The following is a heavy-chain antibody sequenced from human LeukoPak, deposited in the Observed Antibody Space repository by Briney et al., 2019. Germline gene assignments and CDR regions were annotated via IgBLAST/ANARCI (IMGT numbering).Heavy chain of an antibody. D-gene: IGHD3-3*01. CDR1: GYTFTGYY. CDR3: ARGLRVLRFLEWQPFDP. J-gene: IGHJ5*02. V-gene: IGHV1-2*02. CDR2: NNPNSGGT. Sequence: ASVKVSCKASGYTFTGYYMQWVRQAPGQGLEWMGWNNPNSGGTNYAQKFQGRVTMTRDTSISTAYMELSRLRSDDTAVYYCARGLRVLRFLEWQPFDPWGQGTLVTVSS.